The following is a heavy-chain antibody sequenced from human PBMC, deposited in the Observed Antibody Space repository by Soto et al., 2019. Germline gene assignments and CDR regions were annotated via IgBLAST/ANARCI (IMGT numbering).Heavy chain of an antibody. CDR3: AKADGSGSYLDY. Sequence: WGSVRLSCAASGFTFSSYGMHWVRQAPGKGLEWVAVISYDGSNKYYADSVKGRFTISRDNSKNTLYLQMNSLRAEDTAVYYCAKADGSGSYLDYWGQGTLVTVSS. CDR1: GFTFSSYG. J-gene: IGHJ4*02. D-gene: IGHD3-10*01. V-gene: IGHV3-30*18. CDR2: ISYDGSNK.